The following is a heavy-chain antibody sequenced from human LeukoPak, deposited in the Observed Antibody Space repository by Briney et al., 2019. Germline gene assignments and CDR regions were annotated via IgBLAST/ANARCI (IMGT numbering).Heavy chain of an antibody. J-gene: IGHJ4*02. Sequence: SETLSITCTVSGGSISSYYWSWIRQPPGKGLEWIGYIYYSGSTNYNPSLKSRVTISVDTSKNQFSLKLSSVTAADTAVYYCARDYDSSGYIDYWGQGTLVTVSS. CDR2: IYYSGST. D-gene: IGHD3-22*01. V-gene: IGHV4-59*01. CDR3: ARDYDSSGYIDY. CDR1: GGSISSYY.